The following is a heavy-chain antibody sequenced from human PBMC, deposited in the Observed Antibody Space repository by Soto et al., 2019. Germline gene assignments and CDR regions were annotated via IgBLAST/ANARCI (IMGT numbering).Heavy chain of an antibody. D-gene: IGHD6-6*01. CDR2: INPNSGGT. V-gene: IGHV1-2*02. J-gene: IGHJ4*02. CDR1: GYTFTGYY. Sequence: QVQLVQSGAEVKKPGASVKVSCKASGYTFTGYYMHWVRQAPGQGLEWMGWINPNSGGTNYAQKFQGRVTITADESTSTAYMELSSLRSEDTAVYYCARDRGYSSSFEVWGQGTLVTVSS. CDR3: ARDRGYSSSFEV.